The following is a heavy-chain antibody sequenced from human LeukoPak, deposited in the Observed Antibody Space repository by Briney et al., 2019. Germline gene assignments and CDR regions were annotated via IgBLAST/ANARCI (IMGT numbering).Heavy chain of an antibody. Sequence: GGSLRLSCAASGFTFSSYWMSWVRQAPGKGLEWVANIKQDGSEKYYVDSVKGRFTISRDNAKNSLYLQMNSLGAEDTAVYYCARDPPAYCGGDCYSGFDPWGQGTLVTVSS. V-gene: IGHV3-7*01. D-gene: IGHD2-21*01. CDR1: GFTFSSYW. CDR2: IKQDGSEK. CDR3: ARDPPAYCGGDCYSGFDP. J-gene: IGHJ5*02.